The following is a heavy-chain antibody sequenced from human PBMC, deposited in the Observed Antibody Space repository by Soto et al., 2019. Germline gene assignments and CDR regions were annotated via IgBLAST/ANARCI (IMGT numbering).Heavy chain of an antibody. D-gene: IGHD3-22*01. J-gene: IGHJ6*01. V-gene: IGHV4-39*02. CDR2: IYYSGST. CDR3: ARDYSDSSGFFGDYYGMDV. Sequence: SETLSLTCTVSGVSISSSSYYWGWIRQPPGKGLEWIGSIYYSGSTYYNPSLKSRVTISVDTSKNQFSLKLSSVTAADTAVYYCARDYSDSSGFFGDYYGMDVWGQGTTVTVS. CDR1: GVSISSSSYY.